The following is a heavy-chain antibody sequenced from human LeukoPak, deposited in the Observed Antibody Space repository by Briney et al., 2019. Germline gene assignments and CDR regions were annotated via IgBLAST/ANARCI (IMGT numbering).Heavy chain of an antibody. V-gene: IGHV3-48*01. D-gene: IGHD4-23*01. J-gene: IGHJ4*02. Sequence: PGGSLRLSCAASGFTFSNYNMNWVRQAPGKGLEWVSYISIGSSTIFYADSVQGRFTISRDNAKNSLYLQMSSLRAEDTAVYYCARGDRRGGNSYFDYWGQGTPVTVSS. CDR2: ISIGSSTI. CDR1: GFTFSNYN. CDR3: ARGDRRGGNSYFDY.